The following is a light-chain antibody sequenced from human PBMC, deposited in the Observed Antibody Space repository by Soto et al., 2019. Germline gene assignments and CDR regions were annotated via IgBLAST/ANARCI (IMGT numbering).Light chain of an antibody. J-gene: IGLJ1*01. CDR3: SSFTRSNSYV. Sequence: QSDLTQPASVSGSPGQSITISCTGTSSDVGAYNYVSWYQQHPGKVPKLMIYDVSDRPSGVSNRFSGSKSGNTASLTISGLQAEDEADYYCSSFTRSNSYVFGTGTKLTVL. CDR1: SSDVGAYNY. CDR2: DVS. V-gene: IGLV2-14*03.